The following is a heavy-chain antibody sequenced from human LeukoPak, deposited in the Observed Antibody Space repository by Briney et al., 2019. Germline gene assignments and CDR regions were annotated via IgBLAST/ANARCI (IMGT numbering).Heavy chain of an antibody. CDR1: GYTFTGYY. Sequence: ASVKVSCKASGYTFTGYYMHWGRQAPGQGLEWMGWINPNSGGTNYAQKFQGRVTMTRDTSISTAYMELSRLRSDDTAVYYCARGDIVVVPAANYWGQGTLVTVSS. CDR3: ARGDIVVVPAANY. V-gene: IGHV1-2*02. D-gene: IGHD2-2*01. J-gene: IGHJ4*02. CDR2: INPNSGGT.